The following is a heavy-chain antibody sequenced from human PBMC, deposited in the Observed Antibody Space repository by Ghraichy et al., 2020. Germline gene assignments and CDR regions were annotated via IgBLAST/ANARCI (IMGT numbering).Heavy chain of an antibody. Sequence: GGSLRLSCAASGFTFSSYSMNWVRQAPGKGLEWVSFINTASTYKGSADSVKGRFTISRDNAKNSVYLQMNSLGAEDTAVYYCARAQAGTWLAVDYWGQRALVTVSS. CDR1: GFTFSSYS. CDR3: ARAQAGTWLAVDY. J-gene: IGHJ4*02. CDR2: INTASTYK. V-gene: IGHV3-21*01. D-gene: IGHD6-19*01.